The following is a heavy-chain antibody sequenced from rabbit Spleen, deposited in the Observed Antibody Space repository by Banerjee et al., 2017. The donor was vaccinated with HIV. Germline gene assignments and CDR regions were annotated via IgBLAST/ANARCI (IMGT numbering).Heavy chain of an antibody. D-gene: IGHD1-1*01. V-gene: IGHV1S40*01. CDR2: INGGSVGT. CDR3: ARNYVNAFDP. CDR1: GFTISSNHY. Sequence: QSLEESGGGLVKPEGSLTLTCTASGFTISSNHYICWVRQAPGKGLEWIGCINGGSVGTERANRAKGRFTMFKTSSTTVTLQMTGLTDADTATYFCARNYVNAFDPWGPGTLVTVS. J-gene: IGHJ2*01.